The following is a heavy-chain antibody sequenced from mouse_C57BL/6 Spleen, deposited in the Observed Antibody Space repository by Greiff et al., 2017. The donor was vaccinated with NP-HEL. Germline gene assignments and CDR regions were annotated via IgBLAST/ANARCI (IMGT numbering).Heavy chain of an antibody. D-gene: IGHD1-1*01. CDR1: GYTFTSYW. V-gene: IGHV1-50*01. CDR3: ARYTTVGYFDV. J-gene: IGHJ1*03. Sequence: QVQLQQPGAELVKPGASVKLSCEASGYTFTSYWMQWVKQRPGQGLEWIGEIDPSDSYTNYNQKFKGKATLTVDTSSSTAYMQLSSLTSEDSAVYYCARYTTVGYFDVWGTGTTVTVSS. CDR2: IDPSDSYT.